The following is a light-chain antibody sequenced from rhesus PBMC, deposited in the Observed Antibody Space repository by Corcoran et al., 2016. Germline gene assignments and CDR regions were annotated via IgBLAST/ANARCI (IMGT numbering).Light chain of an antibody. J-gene: IGKJ3*01. V-gene: IGKV6-55*01. CDR2: YAS. CDR3: QQSSSFPIFT. CDR1: QSMGSS. Sequence: EIVLTQSPAFRSVTIKEKVTITCQASQSMGSSLHWYQQKPDQSPKLLSKYASQSISGVPSRFSGSGSGPDFTLTLTSLAADDAATYYCQQSSSFPIFTFAPGPKLYLK.